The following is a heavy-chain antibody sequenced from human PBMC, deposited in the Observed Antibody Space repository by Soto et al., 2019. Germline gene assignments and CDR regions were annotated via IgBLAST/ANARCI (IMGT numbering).Heavy chain of an antibody. Sequence: QVQLVQSGAEVKKPGSSVKVSCKASGGTFSSYAISWVRQAPGQGLEWMGGIIPIFGTANYAQKFQGRVTITADKSTSTAYMELSSLRSEDTAVYYCARSTYYYDSSALAIYYYYGMDVWGQGTTVTVSS. D-gene: IGHD3-22*01. J-gene: IGHJ6*02. CDR2: IIPIFGTA. CDR1: GGTFSSYA. CDR3: ARSTYYYDSSALAIYYYYGMDV. V-gene: IGHV1-69*06.